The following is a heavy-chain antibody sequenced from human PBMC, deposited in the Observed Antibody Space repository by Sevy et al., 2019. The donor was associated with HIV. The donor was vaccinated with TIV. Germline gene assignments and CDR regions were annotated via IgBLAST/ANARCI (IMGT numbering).Heavy chain of an antibody. J-gene: IGHJ6*02. CDR2: IHPGNSET. CDR1: GFSFSSYW. V-gene: IGHV5-51*01. CDR3: FMRAHTDSSGYYYRYGMDV. Sequence: GESLKISCEGSGFSFSSYWIHWVRQMPGKGLEWMATIHPGNSETRHRSSFQGQVSISADKSINTAYLQWSRLSASDTAIYYCFMRAHTDSSGYYYRYGMDVWGRGTTVTVSS. D-gene: IGHD5-12*01.